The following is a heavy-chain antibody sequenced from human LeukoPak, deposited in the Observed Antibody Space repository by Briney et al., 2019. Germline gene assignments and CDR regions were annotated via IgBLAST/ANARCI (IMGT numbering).Heavy chain of an antibody. CDR1: GFTFSSYW. CDR2: IKQDGSEK. V-gene: IGHV3-7*03. CDR3: AKSPAWYFFDY. J-gene: IGHJ4*02. D-gene: IGHD2-8*02. Sequence: GGSLRLSCAASGFTFSSYWMSWVRQAPGKGLEWVANIKQDGSEKYYVDSVKGRFTISRDNAKNSLYLQMNSLRAEDTAIYFCAKSPAWYFFDYWGQGTLVTVSS.